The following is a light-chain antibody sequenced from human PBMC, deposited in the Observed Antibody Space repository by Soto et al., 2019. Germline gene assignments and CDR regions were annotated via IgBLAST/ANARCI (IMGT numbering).Light chain of an antibody. CDR2: DVS. CDR3: SSYTGGSTYV. J-gene: IGLJ1*01. V-gene: IGLV2-14*01. Sequence: QSVLTQPASVSGSPGQSITISCTGTSSDIGGYKYVSWYQQHPGKAPKLMIYDVSNRPSGVSNRFSGSKSGNTATLTISGLQGEDEADYYCSSYTGGSTYVFGTGPKVTVL. CDR1: SSDIGGYKY.